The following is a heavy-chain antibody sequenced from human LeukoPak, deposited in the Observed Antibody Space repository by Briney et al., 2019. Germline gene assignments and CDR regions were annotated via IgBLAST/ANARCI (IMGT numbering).Heavy chain of an antibody. D-gene: IGHD6-13*01. J-gene: IGHJ5*02. CDR1: GYTFTNYA. Sequence: ASVKVSCKASGYTFTNYAISWVRQAPGQGLKWMGWITAYNGNTNYAQKLQGRVTVTTDTSTSTAYMELKSLRSDDTAVYYCARDQATAAVVDWFDPWGQGTLGIVSS. CDR2: ITAYNGNT. V-gene: IGHV1-18*01. CDR3: ARDQATAAVVDWFDP.